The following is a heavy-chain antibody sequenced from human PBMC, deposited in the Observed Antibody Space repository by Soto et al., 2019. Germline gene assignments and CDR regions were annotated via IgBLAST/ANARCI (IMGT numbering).Heavy chain of an antibody. Sequence: QVQLVESGGVVVQPGRSLRLSCAASGFTFSSYAMHWVRQAPGKGLEWVAVISYDGSNKYYADSVKGRFTISRDTSKNTLYLQMNSLRAEDTAVYYCARSPGGGRRDGMDVWGQGTTVTVSS. D-gene: IGHD2-15*01. CDR3: ARSPGGGRRDGMDV. J-gene: IGHJ6*02. CDR2: ISYDGSNK. V-gene: IGHV3-30-3*01. CDR1: GFTFSSYA.